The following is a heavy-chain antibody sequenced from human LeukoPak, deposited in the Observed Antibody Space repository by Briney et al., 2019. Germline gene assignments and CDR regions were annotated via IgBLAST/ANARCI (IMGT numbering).Heavy chain of an antibody. Sequence: GGSLRLSCAASGFTFSSYTMNWVRQAPGKGLEWVSSIRNSGTYTYYADSVKGRFTISRDNAKSSLYLQMNSLRAEDTAVYYCAAPNWFDPWGQGTLVTVSS. CDR1: GFTFSSYT. V-gene: IGHV3-21*04. CDR3: AAPNWFDP. J-gene: IGHJ5*02. CDR2: IRNSGTYT.